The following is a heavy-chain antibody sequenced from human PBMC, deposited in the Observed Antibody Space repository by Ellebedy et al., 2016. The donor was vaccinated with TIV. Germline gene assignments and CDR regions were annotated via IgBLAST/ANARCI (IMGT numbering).Heavy chain of an antibody. CDR3: ARGNYYYYYYMDV. V-gene: IGHV4-61*01. CDR2: IHYSGST. J-gene: IGHJ6*03. Sequence: SETLSLXXAVSGDSISSGTYYWSWIRQPPGKGLEWIGSIHYSGSTNYNPSLKSRVTISVDTSKNQFSLRLSSVTAADTAMYYCARGNYYYYYYMDVWGKGTTVTVSS. CDR1: GDSISSGTYY.